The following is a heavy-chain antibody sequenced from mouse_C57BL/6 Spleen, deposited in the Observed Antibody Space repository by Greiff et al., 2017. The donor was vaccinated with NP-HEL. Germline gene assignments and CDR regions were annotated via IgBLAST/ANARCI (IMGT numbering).Heavy chain of an antibody. CDR3: ARVGVYYSNYPFDY. D-gene: IGHD2-5*01. V-gene: IGHV1-82*01. CDR2: IYPGDGDT. J-gene: IGHJ2*01. Sequence: QVQLQQSGPELVKPGASVKISCKASGYAFSSSWMNWVKQRPGKGLEWIGRIYPGDGDTNYNGKFKGKATLTADKSSSTAYMQLSSLTSEDSAVYFCARVGVYYSNYPFDYWGQGTTLTVSS. CDR1: GYAFSSSW.